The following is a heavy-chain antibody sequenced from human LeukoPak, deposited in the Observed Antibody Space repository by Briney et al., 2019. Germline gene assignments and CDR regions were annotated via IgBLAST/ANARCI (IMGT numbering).Heavy chain of an antibody. V-gene: IGHV3-20*01. Sequence: GGSLRLSCAASGFNFNNAWMNWVRQAPGKGLEWVSGINWNGGSTGYADSVKGRFTISRDNAKNSLYLQMNGLRAEDTALYHCARADSSGYYYDYWGQGTLVTVSS. CDR1: GFNFNNAW. J-gene: IGHJ4*02. CDR2: INWNGGST. CDR3: ARADSSGYYYDY. D-gene: IGHD3-22*01.